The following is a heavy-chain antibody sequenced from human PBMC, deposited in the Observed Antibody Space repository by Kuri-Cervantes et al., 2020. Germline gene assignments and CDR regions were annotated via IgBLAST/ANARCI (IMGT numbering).Heavy chain of an antibody. Sequence: ASVKVSCKASGYTFTSYAIHWVRQAPGQRLEWMGWINAGNGNTKYSQKFQGRVSITRDTSASIAYMELSSLRSEDTAVYYCARVGYSGYVAFWGQGTLVTVSS. CDR3: ARVGYSGYVAF. J-gene: IGHJ4*02. CDR1: GYTFTSYA. V-gene: IGHV1-3*01. D-gene: IGHD5-12*01. CDR2: INAGNGNT.